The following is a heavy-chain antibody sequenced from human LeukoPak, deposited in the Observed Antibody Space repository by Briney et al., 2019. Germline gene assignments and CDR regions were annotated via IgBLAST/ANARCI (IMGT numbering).Heavy chain of an antibody. CDR2: IYYSGST. Sequence: SETLSLTRTVSGGSISSYYWSWIRQSPGKGLEWIGYIYYSGSTNYNPSLKSRVTISVDTSKNQISLKLSSVTAADTAVYYCARGGTVVNGFDYWGQGTLVTVSS. V-gene: IGHV4-59*01. CDR3: ARGGTVVNGFDY. J-gene: IGHJ4*02. CDR1: GGSISSYY. D-gene: IGHD4-23*01.